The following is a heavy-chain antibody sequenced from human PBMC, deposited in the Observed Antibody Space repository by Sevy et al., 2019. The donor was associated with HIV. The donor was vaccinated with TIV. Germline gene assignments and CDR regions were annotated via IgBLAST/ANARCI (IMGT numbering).Heavy chain of an antibody. D-gene: IGHD1-26*01. CDR1: GYTFSSYG. J-gene: IGHJ4*02. CDR2: VSAFNGHT. V-gene: IGHV1-18*01. CDR3: ARGFSGSFADY. Sequence: ASVKVSCKASGYTFSSYGINWVRQAPGQGLEWMGWVSAFNGHTNYAPTLQDRVTMITDTSTNTAYMELRSLRSDDTPIYYCARGFSGSFADYWGQGTLVTVSS.